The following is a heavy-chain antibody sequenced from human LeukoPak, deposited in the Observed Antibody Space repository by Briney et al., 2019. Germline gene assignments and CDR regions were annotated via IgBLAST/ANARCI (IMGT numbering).Heavy chain of an antibody. D-gene: IGHD3-10*01. CDR2: ISSYNGNT. J-gene: IGHJ4*02. V-gene: IGHV1-18*01. CDR1: GYTFTSYG. CDR3: AREEEGGSGSYPY. Sequence: ASVKVSWKASGYTFTSYGISWVRQAAGQGLGWMGWISSYNGNTNYAQKLQGRVTMTTDTSTSTAYMQLRSLRSDDTAVYYCAREEEGGSGSYPYWGQGTLVTVSS.